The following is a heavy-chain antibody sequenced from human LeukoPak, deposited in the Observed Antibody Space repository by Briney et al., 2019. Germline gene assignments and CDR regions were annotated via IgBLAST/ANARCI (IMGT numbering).Heavy chain of an antibody. Sequence: GGSLRLSCDASGFTVNSYAMNWVRQAPGKGLEWVSVISASGDNTYYADSVKGRFTISRDDSKNTVYLQMNSLRADDPAVYHCAKGGRRHYGDYVAFWGQGTLVTVSS. CDR3: AKGGRRHYGDYVAF. J-gene: IGHJ4*02. D-gene: IGHD4-17*01. V-gene: IGHV3-23*01. CDR1: GFTVNSYA. CDR2: ISASGDNT.